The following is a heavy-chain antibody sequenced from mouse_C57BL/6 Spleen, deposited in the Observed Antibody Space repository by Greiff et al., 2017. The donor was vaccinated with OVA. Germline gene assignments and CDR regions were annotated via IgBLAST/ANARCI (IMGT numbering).Heavy chain of an antibody. V-gene: IGHV5-17*01. J-gene: IGHJ3*01. CDR3: ARPCGSYVWFAY. CDR2: ISSGSSTI. D-gene: IGHD1-1*02. CDR1: GFNFSDYG. Sequence: EVNLVESGGGLVKPGGSLKLSCAASGFNFSDYGMHWVRQAPEKGLEWVAYISSGSSTIYYADTVQGRFTISRDNANHTLFLQMTSLRSEDTAMYYCARPCGSYVWFAYWGQGTLVTVSA.